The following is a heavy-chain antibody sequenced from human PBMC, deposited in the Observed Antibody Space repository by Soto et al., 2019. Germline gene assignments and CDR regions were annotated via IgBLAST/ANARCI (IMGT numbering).Heavy chain of an antibody. CDR2: INHSGST. V-gene: IGHV4-34*01. J-gene: IGHJ4*02. Sequence: SDTLSLTCAVDGGSFSGYYWSWIRQPPGKGLEWIGEINHSGSTNYNPSLKSRVTISVDTSKNQYSLQLSSVTAADTAVYYCARGLSIPAAKANVYYYDSNGYFDYWGQGALVTVTS. D-gene: IGHD3-22*01. CDR1: GGSFSGYY. CDR3: ARGLSIPAAKANVYYYDSNGYFDY.